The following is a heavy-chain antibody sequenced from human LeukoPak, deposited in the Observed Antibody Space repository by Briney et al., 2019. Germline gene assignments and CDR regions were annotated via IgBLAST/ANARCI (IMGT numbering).Heavy chain of an antibody. CDR2: ISGSGGST. J-gene: IGHJ4*02. D-gene: IGHD3-9*01. CDR3: AKDAGIDWLLSTYYFDY. CDR1: GFTFSSYV. V-gene: IGHV3-23*01. Sequence: GGSLRLSCAASGFTFSSYVMSWVRQAPGKGLEWVSAISGSGGSTYYADSVKGRFTISRDNSKNTLYPQMNSLRAEDTAVYYCAKDAGIDWLLSTYYFDYWGQGTLVTVSS.